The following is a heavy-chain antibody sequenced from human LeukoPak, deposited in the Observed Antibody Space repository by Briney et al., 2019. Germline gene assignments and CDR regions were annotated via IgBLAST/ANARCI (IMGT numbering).Heavy chain of an antibody. D-gene: IGHD6-25*01. V-gene: IGHV4-59*01. J-gene: IGHJ4*02. CDR3: ARDAAATSPNYFDH. CDR2: IYYSGST. CDR1: GGSISSYF. Sequence: PSETLSLTCTVSGGSISSYFWSWIRQPPGKGLEWIGHIYYSGSTNYNPSLKSRVTISVDTSKNQFSLKLSSVTAADTAVYYCARDAAATSPNYFDHWGLGTLVTVSS.